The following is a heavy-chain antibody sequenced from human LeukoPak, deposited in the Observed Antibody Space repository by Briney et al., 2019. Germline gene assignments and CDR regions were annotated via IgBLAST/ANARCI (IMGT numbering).Heavy chain of an antibody. V-gene: IGHV1-46*01. J-gene: IGHJ4*02. D-gene: IGHD1-1*01. CDR2: INPSGGST. CDR3: ARDGLERRLVYYFDY. CDR1: GYTFTSYY. Sequence: ASVKVSCKASGYTFTSYYMHWVRQAPGQGLEWMGIINPSGGSTSYAQKFQGRVTMTRDMSTSTVYMELSSLRSEDTAVYYCARDGLERRLVYYFDYWGQGTLVTVSS.